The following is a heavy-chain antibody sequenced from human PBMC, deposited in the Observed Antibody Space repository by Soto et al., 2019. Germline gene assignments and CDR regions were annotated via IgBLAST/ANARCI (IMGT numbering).Heavy chain of an antibody. D-gene: IGHD2-15*01. CDR3: AKDHGGLDYYYYGMDV. CDR2: ISYDGSNK. J-gene: IGHJ6*02. Sequence: QVQLVESGGGVVQPGRSLRLSCAASGFTFSSYGMHWVRQAPGKGLEWVAVISYDGSNKYYADSVKDRFTISRDNSKNTLYLQMNSLRAEDTAVYYCAKDHGGLDYYYYGMDVWGQGTTVTVSS. V-gene: IGHV3-30*18. CDR1: GFTFSSYG.